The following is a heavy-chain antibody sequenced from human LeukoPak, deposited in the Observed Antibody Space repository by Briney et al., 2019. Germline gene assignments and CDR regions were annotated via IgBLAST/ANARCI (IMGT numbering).Heavy chain of an antibody. CDR3: ARGLYGDYSFDP. J-gene: IGHJ5*02. Sequence: SETLSLTCAVYGGSFSGYYWSWIRQPPGKGLEWIGEINHSGSTNYNPSLKSRVTISVDTSKNQFSLKLSSVTAADTAVYYRARGLYGDYSFDPWGQGTLVTVSS. V-gene: IGHV4-34*01. CDR2: INHSGST. CDR1: GGSFSGYY. D-gene: IGHD4-17*01.